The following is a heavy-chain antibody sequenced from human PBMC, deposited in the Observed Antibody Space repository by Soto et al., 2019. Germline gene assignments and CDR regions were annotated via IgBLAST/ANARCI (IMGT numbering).Heavy chain of an antibody. CDR2: ISAYNGNT. J-gene: IGHJ5*02. V-gene: IGHV1-18*01. CDR1: GYTFTSYG. D-gene: IGHD1-7*01. CDR3: ARVTGITETTSGYNWFDP. Sequence: ASVKVSCKASGYTFTSYGISWVRQAPGQGLEWMGWISAYNGNTNYAQKLQGRVTMTTDTSTSTAYMELRSLRSDDTAVYYCARVTGITETTSGYNWFDPWGQGTLVTVSS.